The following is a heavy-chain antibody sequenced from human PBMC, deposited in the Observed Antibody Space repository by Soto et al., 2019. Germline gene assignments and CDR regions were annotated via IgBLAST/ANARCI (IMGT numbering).Heavy chain of an antibody. D-gene: IGHD5-12*01. V-gene: IGHV3-23*01. CDR3: AKGPPSGYDYTLFDY. CDR1: GFTFSSYA. CDR2: ISGSGGST. J-gene: IGHJ4*02. Sequence: RRLSCAASGFTFSSYAMSWVRQAPGKGLEWVSAISGSGGSTYYADSVKGRFTISRDNSKNTLYLQMNSLRAEDTAVYYCAKGPPSGYDYTLFDYWGQGTLVTVSS.